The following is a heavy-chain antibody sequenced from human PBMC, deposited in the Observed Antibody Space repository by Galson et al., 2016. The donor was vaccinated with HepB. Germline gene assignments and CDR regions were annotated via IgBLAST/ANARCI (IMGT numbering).Heavy chain of an antibody. CDR2: ISYDGSQK. CDR1: RFTFSSYA. D-gene: IGHD6-13*01. V-gene: IGHV3-30*04. J-gene: IGHJ4*02. CDR3: ARGAISSWTTYYFDY. Sequence: SLRLSCAASRFTFSSYAVHWVRQAPGKGLEWVAVISYDGSQKYYTDSVKGRFTISRDNSKYTLYLQMDSLTAEDTAVYYCARGAISSWTTYYFDYWGQGTLVTVS.